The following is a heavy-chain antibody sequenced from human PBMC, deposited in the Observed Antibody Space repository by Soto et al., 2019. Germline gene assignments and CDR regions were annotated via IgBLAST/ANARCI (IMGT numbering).Heavy chain of an antibody. J-gene: IGHJ4*02. CDR2: IWYDGSNK. V-gene: IGHV3-33*01. Sequence: GGSLRLSCAASGLTFSSYGMHWVRQAPGKGLEWVAVIWYDGSNKYYADSVKGRFTISRDNSKNTLYLQMNSLRAEDTAVYYCARERYYYDSSGYYYADYWGQGTLVTVSS. D-gene: IGHD3-22*01. CDR3: ARERYYYDSSGYYYADY. CDR1: GLTFSSYG.